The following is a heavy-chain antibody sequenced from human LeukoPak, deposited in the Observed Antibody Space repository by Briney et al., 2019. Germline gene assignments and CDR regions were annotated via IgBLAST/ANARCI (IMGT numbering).Heavy chain of an antibody. Sequence: SETLSRTCAVYGGSFSGYYWSWXRQPPGKGLEWXXXINQSGSTNYNPSLKSRVTISVDTSKNQFSLKLSSVTAADTAVYYCARGVRYSKRMVRFDPWGQGTLVTVSS. J-gene: IGHJ5*02. V-gene: IGHV4-34*01. CDR3: ARGVRYSKRMVRFDP. CDR1: GGSFSGYY. D-gene: IGHD4-11*01. CDR2: INQSGST.